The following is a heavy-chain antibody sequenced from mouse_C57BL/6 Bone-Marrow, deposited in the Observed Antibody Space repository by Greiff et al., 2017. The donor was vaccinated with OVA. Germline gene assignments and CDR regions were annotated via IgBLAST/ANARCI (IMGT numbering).Heavy chain of an antibody. D-gene: IGHD1-1*01. CDR1: GFTFSSYA. CDR2: ISSGGDYI. V-gene: IGHV5-9-1*02. CDR3: TRDALYYYGSSFYFDY. Sequence: EVMLVESGEGLVKPGGSLKLSCAASGFTFSSYAMSWVRQTPEKRLEWVAYISSGGDYIYYADTVKGRFTISRDNARNTLYLQMISLKSEDTAMYYCTRDALYYYGSSFYFDYWGQGTTLTVSS. J-gene: IGHJ2*01.